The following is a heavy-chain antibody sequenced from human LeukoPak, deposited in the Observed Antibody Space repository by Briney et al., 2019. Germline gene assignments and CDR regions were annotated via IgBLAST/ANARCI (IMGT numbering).Heavy chain of an antibody. CDR1: GFTLSSYA. CDR2: TSSSDSGK. D-gene: IGHD4-23*01. V-gene: IGHV3-21*01. CDR3: AVDYGGNCFDY. J-gene: IGHJ4*02. Sequence: GGSLRLSCVVSGFTLSSYAMSWVRQAPGKGLEWVAATSSSDSGKYHADSVKGRFTISRDNAKNSLYLQMNSLRAEDTAVYYCAVDYGGNCFDYWGQGTLVTVSS.